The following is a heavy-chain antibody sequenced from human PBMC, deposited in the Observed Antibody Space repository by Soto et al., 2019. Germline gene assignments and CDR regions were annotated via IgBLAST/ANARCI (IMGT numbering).Heavy chain of an antibody. Sequence: ASVKVSCKASGYTFTSYDINWVRQATGQGLEWMGWMNPNSGNTGYAQKFQGRVTMTRNTSISTAYMELSNLRSEDTAVYYCAREGVAPYYYYGMDVWGQGTTVTVSS. J-gene: IGHJ6*02. CDR2: MNPNSGNT. CDR3: AREGVAPYYYYGMDV. V-gene: IGHV1-8*01. CDR1: GYTFTSYD. D-gene: IGHD5-12*01.